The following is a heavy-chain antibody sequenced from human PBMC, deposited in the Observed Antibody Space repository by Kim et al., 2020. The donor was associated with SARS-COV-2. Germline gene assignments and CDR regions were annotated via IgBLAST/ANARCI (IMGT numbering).Heavy chain of an antibody. CDR2: INYDGSDK. CDR3: ARGTSPLPGMDV. CDR1: RFTFNTYW. J-gene: IGHJ6*02. Sequence: GGSLRLSCAASRFTFNTYWMNWVRQTPGKGLEWVANINYDGSDKSYVDSVRGRFTISRDNVENSLYLQINSLRVDDTAVYYCARGTSPLPGMDVCGQGTT. D-gene: IGHD2-2*01. V-gene: IGHV3-7*03.